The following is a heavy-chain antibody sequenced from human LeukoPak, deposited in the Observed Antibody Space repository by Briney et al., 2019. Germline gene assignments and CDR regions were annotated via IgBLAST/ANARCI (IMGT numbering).Heavy chain of an antibody. J-gene: IGHJ4*02. Sequence: AGGSLRLSCAASGFTFSSYAMHWVRQAPGKGLEWVGRIKSKTDGGTTDYAAPVKGRFTISRDDSKNTLYLQMNSLKTEDTAVYYCTTASGSYYGSAYFDYWGQGALVTVSS. CDR3: TTASGSYYGSAYFDY. CDR1: GFTFSSYA. V-gene: IGHV3-15*01. D-gene: IGHD1-26*01. CDR2: IKSKTDGGTT.